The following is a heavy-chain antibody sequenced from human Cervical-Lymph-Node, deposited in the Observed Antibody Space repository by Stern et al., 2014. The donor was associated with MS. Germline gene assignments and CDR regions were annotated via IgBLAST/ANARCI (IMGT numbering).Heavy chain of an antibody. V-gene: IGHV2-5*02. CDR1: GLSVSTDGVG. J-gene: IGHJ4*02. CDR3: AHSLRRRNCSGGRCYYFDY. D-gene: IGHD2-15*01. CDR2: IYWDDDK. Sequence: QITLKESGPTLLKPTQTLTLTCTLSGLSVSTDGVGVGWIRQPPGKALEWLTIIYWDDDKRYNPSLKSRLTITKDTAKNQVVLTMTNMDPVDTGTHYCAHSLRRRNCSGGRCYYFDYWGQGTLVTVSS.